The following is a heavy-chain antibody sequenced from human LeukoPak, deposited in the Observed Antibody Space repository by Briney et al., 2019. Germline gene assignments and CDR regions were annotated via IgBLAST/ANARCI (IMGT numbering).Heavy chain of an antibody. Sequence: SETLSLTCTVSGGSISSYYWSWIRQPPGKGLEWIGYIYYSGSTNYNPSLKSRVTVSVDTSKNQFSLKLSSVTAADTAVYYRARHGTVKYCSGGSCYSDAGLADYWGQGTLVTVSS. J-gene: IGHJ4*02. V-gene: IGHV4-59*08. CDR3: ARHGTVKYCSGGSCYSDAGLADY. CDR1: GGSISSYY. CDR2: IYYSGST. D-gene: IGHD2-15*01.